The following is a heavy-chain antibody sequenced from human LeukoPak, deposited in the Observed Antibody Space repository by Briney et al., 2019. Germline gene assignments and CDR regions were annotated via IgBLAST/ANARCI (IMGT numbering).Heavy chain of an antibody. CDR1: GGSFSGYY. CDR2: INHSGST. J-gene: IGHJ4*02. Sequence: SETLSLTCAVYGGSFSGYYWSWIRQPPGKGLEWIGEINHSGSTNYNPSLKSRVTMSVDTSKNQFSLKLSSVPAADTAVYYCVGGGDGDYARNIYDYWGQGTLVTVSS. D-gene: IGHD4-17*01. V-gene: IGHV4-34*01. CDR3: VGGGDGDYARNIYDY.